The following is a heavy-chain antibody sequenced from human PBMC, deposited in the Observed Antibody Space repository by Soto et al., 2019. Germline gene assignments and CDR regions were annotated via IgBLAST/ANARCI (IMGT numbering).Heavy chain of an antibody. Sequence: QVQLQQSGPGLLKPSETLSLTCSVSGGSITDNYWTWIRQSPGKGLEWVGYIYYTGITNYNPSLTSRVTISLDRSKNQFSLNLDSVTAADTAVYYCARALDYDFWGGRNWFDPWGQGTLVTVSS. D-gene: IGHD3-3*01. CDR2: IYYTGIT. CDR3: ARALDYDFWGGRNWFDP. CDR1: GGSITDNY. V-gene: IGHV4-59*01. J-gene: IGHJ5*02.